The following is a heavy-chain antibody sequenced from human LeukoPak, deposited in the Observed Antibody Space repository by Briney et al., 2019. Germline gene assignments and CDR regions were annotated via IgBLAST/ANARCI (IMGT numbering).Heavy chain of an antibody. V-gene: IGHV3-7*01. J-gene: IGHJ4*02. Sequence: PGGSLRLSCEASGFIFSASWMTWVRQAPGKGLELVANIKQDGSEKNYLDSVKGRFTISRDNARNTLYLQMNSLRAEDTAAYYCARDRRTYSGRSGDYFDYWGQGTLVTVSS. CDR2: IKQDGSEK. CDR3: ARDRRTYSGRSGDYFDY. D-gene: IGHD6-13*01. CDR1: GFIFSASW.